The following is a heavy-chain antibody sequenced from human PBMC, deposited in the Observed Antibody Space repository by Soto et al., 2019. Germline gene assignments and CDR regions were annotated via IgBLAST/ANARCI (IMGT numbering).Heavy chain of an antibody. Sequence: PSETLSLTCAVSGGSISSSNWWSWVRQPPGKGLEWIGEIYHSGSTNYNPSLKSRVTISVDKSKNQFSLKLSSVTAADTAVYYCARDQGYSSSWHDAFDIWGQGTMVTVSS. CDR1: GGSISSSNW. CDR2: IYHSGST. CDR3: ARDQGYSSSWHDAFDI. D-gene: IGHD6-13*01. J-gene: IGHJ3*02. V-gene: IGHV4-4*02.